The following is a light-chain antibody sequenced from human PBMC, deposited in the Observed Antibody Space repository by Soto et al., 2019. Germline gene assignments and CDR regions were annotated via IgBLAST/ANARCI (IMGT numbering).Light chain of an antibody. J-gene: IGKJ2*01. CDR2: GSS. Sequence: EVVLTQSPGTLSLSPGESATLSCRASQSVTNNYFAWYQQKPGQAPRLLIFGSSDRATGIPDWFSGSGSGTDFTLTISRLEPEDFAVYYCHQYGSSPPYTFGQGTKLEIK. V-gene: IGKV3-20*01. CDR1: QSVTNNY. CDR3: HQYGSSPPYT.